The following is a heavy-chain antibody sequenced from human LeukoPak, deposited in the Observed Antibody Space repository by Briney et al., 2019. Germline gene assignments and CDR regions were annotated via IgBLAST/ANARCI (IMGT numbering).Heavy chain of an antibody. V-gene: IGHV1-8*01. D-gene: IGHD4-17*01. CDR1: GYTFTSYD. CDR2: MNPNSGNT. CDR3: ARRGTVRWDWRRTGGNWFDP. Sequence: ASVKVSCKASGYTFTSYDINWVRQATGQGLEWMGWMNPNSGNTGYAQKFQGRVTMTRNTSISTAYMELSSLRSEDTAVYYCARRGTVRWDWRRTGGNWFDPWGQGTLVTVSS. J-gene: IGHJ5*02.